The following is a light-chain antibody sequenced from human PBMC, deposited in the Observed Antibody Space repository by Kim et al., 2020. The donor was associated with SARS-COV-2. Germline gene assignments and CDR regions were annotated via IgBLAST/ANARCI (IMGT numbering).Light chain of an antibody. V-gene: IGLV1-47*01. CDR1: SSNIGSNY. CDR2: RNN. CDR3: VAWDDSLSWV. J-gene: IGLJ3*02. Sequence: ELTQPPSASGTPGQRVTISCSGSSSNIGSNYVYWYQQLPGTAPKLLIYRNNQRPSGVPDRFSGSKSGTSASQAISGLRSEDEADYYCVAWDDSLSWVFGGGTQLTVL.